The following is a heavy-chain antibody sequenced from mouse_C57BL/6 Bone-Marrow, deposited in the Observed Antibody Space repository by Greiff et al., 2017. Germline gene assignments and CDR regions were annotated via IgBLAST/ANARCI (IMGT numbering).Heavy chain of an antibody. CDR3: AKGKLRRTPYYAMDY. J-gene: IGHJ4*01. CDR2: IDPNSGGT. D-gene: IGHD3-2*02. Sequence: QVQLQQPGAELVKPGASVKLSCKASGYTFTSYWMHWVKQRPGRGLEWIGRIDPNSGGTKYNEKFTSKATLTVDKPSSTAYMQLSSLTSEDSAVYYCAKGKLRRTPYYAMDYGGQGTSVTVSS. CDR1: GYTFTSYW. V-gene: IGHV1-72*01.